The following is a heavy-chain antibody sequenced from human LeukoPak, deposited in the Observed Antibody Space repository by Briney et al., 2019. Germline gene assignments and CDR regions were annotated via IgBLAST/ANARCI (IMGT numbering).Heavy chain of an antibody. Sequence: VKVSCKASGYTFTGYYMHWVRQAPGQGLEWMGWINPNSGGTNYAQKFQGRVTMTRDTSTSTACMELRSLRSDDTAVYYCARALPAKSGGYSFDYWGQGTLVTVSS. D-gene: IGHD3-22*01. J-gene: IGHJ4*02. V-gene: IGHV1-2*02. CDR2: INPNSGGT. CDR1: GYTFTGYY. CDR3: ARALPAKSGGYSFDY.